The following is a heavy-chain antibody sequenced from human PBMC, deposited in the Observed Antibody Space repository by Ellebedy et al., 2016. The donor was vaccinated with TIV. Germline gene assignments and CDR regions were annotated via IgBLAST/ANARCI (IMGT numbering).Heavy chain of an antibody. D-gene: IGHD6-19*01. CDR3: AREGIAVAGTHWFDP. J-gene: IGHJ5*02. CDR1: GGSISSYY. Sequence: MPSETLSLTCTVSGGSISSYYWSWIRQPPGKGLEWIGYIYYSGSTNYNPSLKSRVTISVDTSKNQFSLKLSSVTAADTAVYYCAREGIAVAGTHWFDPWGQGTLVTVSS. CDR2: IYYSGST. V-gene: IGHV4-59*01.